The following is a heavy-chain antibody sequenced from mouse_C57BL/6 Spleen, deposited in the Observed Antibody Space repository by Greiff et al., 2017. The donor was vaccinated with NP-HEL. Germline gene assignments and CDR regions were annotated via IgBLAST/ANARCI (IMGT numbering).Heavy chain of an antibody. D-gene: IGHD2-5*01. V-gene: IGHV5-4*01. CDR1: GFTFSSYA. Sequence: EVQGVESGGGLVKPGGSLKLSCAASGFTFSSYAMSWVRQTPEKRLEWVATISDGGSYTYYPDNIKGRFTISRDNAKNNRYLQMSHLKSEDTAMYYFASAYYSNPLFDYWGQGTTLTVSS. CDR3: ASAYYSNPLFDY. CDR2: ISDGGSYT. J-gene: IGHJ2*01.